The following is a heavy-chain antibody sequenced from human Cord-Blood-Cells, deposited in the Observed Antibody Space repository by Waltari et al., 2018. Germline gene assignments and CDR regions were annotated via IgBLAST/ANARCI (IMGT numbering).Heavy chain of an antibody. CDR3: ARGNTAQYSSGWYNWFDP. J-gene: IGHJ5*02. D-gene: IGHD6-19*01. CDR1: GYTFTGYY. CDR2: INPNSGGT. V-gene: IGHV1-2*02. Sequence: QVQLVQSGAEVKKPGASVKVSCKASGYTFTGYYMHWVRQAPGQGLEWMGWINPNSGGTNYAQKFQGRVTMTRDTSISTAYMELSRLRSDDTAVYYCARGNTAQYSSGWYNWFDPWGQGTLVTVSS.